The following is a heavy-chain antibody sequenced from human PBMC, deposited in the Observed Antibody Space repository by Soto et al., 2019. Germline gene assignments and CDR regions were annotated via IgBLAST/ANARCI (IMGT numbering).Heavy chain of an antibody. J-gene: IGHJ4*02. V-gene: IGHV1-18*01. CDR1: GYTFTSYG. D-gene: IGHD3-22*01. CDR2: ISAYNGNT. Sequence: GASVKVSCKASGYTFTSYGISWVRQAPGQGLEWMGWISAYNGNTNYAQKLQGRVTMTTDTSTSTAYMELRSLRSDDTAVYYCARVDRSDYYDSSGYYPIHYFDYWGQGNLVTVS. CDR3: ARVDRSDYYDSSGYYPIHYFDY.